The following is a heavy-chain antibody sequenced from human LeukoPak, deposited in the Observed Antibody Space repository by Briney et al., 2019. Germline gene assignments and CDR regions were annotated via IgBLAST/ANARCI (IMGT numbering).Heavy chain of an antibody. D-gene: IGHD5-18*01. J-gene: IGHJ6*03. Sequence: SQTLSLTCAISGDSVSSNSAAWNWIRQSPSRGLEWLGRTYYRSKWYNDYAVSVKSRITINPDTSKNQFSLQLNSVTPEDTAVYYCARSFLFPDMVTQPYYYYYMDVWDKGTTVTISS. CDR1: GDSVSSNSAA. V-gene: IGHV6-1*01. CDR3: ARSFLFPDMVTQPYYYYYMDV. CDR2: TYYRSKWYN.